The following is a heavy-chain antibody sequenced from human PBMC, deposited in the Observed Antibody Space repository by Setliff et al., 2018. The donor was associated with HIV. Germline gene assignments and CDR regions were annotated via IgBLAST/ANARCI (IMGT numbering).Heavy chain of an antibody. CDR3: ARQTVHTTHSLDFGSPNRDYYYGMDV. J-gene: IGHJ6*02. D-gene: IGHD1-1*01. CDR1: AYSFTTFW. V-gene: IGHV5-51*01. CDR2: IYPGDSDT. Sequence: GESLKISCKGSAYSFTTFWIAWVRQMPGKGLEWMGIIYPGDSDTTYSPSFQGQVTISVDKSISTAYLQWSSLKASDSAMYYCARQTVHTTHSLDFGSPNRDYYYGMDVWGQGTTGTVSS.